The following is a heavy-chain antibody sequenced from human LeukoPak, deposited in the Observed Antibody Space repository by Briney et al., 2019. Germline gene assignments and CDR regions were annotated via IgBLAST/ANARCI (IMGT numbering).Heavy chain of an antibody. CDR3: ARQRGYSGYDGTFDY. Sequence: GGSLRLPCAASGFTFSSYEMNWVRQAPGKGLEWVSYISSSSSTIYYADSVKGRFTISRDNAKNSLYLQMNSLRAEDTAVYYCARQRGYSGYDGTFDYWGQGTLVTVSS. J-gene: IGHJ4*02. D-gene: IGHD5-12*01. CDR1: GFTFSSYE. V-gene: IGHV3-48*01. CDR2: ISSSSSTI.